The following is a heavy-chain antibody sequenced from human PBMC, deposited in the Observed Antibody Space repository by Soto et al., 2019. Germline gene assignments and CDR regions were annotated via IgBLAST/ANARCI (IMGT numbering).Heavy chain of an antibody. CDR3: AKGGRQWLVTSDFNY. V-gene: IGHV3-30*18. CDR1: GFTFSDYA. D-gene: IGHD6-19*01. Sequence: VQLVESGGGVVQPGRSLRLSCAASGFTFSDYAMHWVRQAPGKGLEWVAVVSHDGRNTHYADSVKGRFNIPRDSSKNTVSPEMTSLRGEDPGGHFWAKGGRQWLVTSDFNYWGQGALVTVSS. J-gene: IGHJ4*02. CDR2: VSHDGRNT.